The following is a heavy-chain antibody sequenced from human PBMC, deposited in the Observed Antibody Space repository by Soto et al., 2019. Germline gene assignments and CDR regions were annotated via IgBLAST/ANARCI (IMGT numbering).Heavy chain of an antibody. D-gene: IGHD5-12*01. J-gene: IGHJ4*02. Sequence: SETLSLTCTVSGDSISSGSYNWGWIRQPPGKGLEWIGSIYSSGMTYYNPSFNSRVTLSVDTSKSQFSRRLCSVTAAETAVYYCERLPLAIMAPATGTFWARGTRLTVSS. V-gene: IGHV4-39*01. CDR1: GDSISSGSYN. CDR2: IYSSGMT. CDR3: ERLPLAIMAPATGTF.